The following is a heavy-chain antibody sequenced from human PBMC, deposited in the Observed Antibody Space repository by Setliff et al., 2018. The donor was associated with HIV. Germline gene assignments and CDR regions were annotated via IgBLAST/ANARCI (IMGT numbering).Heavy chain of an antibody. J-gene: IGHJ6*03. D-gene: IGHD3-10*01. CDR1: GVSINRTDHY. Sequence: SETLSLTCSVSGVSINRTDHYWGWIRQSPGKRLEWIGSVSQSGSTYYNPSLKSRVTISVDTSENQFSLKLSSVTAADTAVYYCARGGSGNRYMDVWGKGTTVTVSS. V-gene: IGHV4-39*07. CDR2: VSQSGST. CDR3: ARGGSGNRYMDV.